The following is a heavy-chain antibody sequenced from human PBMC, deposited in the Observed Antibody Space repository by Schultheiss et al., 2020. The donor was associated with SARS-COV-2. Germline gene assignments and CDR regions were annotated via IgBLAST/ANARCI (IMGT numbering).Heavy chain of an antibody. CDR3: ARDLGDGYYYDSSGYTN. CDR2: IYYSGST. D-gene: IGHD3-22*01. J-gene: IGHJ4*02. Sequence: SETLSLTCTVSGGSISSGGYYWSWIRQHPGKGLEWIGYIYYSGSTNYNPSLKSRVTISVDKSKNQFSLKLSSVTAADTAVYYCARDLGDGYYYDSSGYTNWGQGTLVTVSS. CDR1: GGSISSGGYY. V-gene: IGHV4-61*08.